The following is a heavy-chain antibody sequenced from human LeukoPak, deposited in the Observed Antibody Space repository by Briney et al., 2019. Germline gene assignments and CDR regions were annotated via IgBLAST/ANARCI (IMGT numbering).Heavy chain of an antibody. CDR3: ARDGDF. Sequence: SDTLSLTGTVSGGSVSSGNHFWCSIRQPPGKRLEWIGYIYHTGSTNYNPSLKSRVTISIDTSKNQFSLKLNSVTAADTAVYYCARDGDFWGQGSLVTVSS. J-gene: IGHJ4*02. CDR1: GGSVSSGNHF. V-gene: IGHV4-61*01. CDR2: IYHTGST.